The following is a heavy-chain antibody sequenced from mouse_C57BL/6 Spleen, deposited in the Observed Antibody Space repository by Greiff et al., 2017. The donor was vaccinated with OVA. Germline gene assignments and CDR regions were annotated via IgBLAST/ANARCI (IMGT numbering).Heavy chain of an antibody. CDR3: ASPLYGSSNFDV. CDR2: IDPSDSET. D-gene: IGHD1-1*01. Sequence: QVQLQQPGAELVRPGSSVKLSCKASGYTFTSYWMHWVKQRPIQGLEWIGNIDPSDSETHYNQKFKDKATLTVDKSSSTAYKQLSSLTSEDSAVYYCASPLYGSSNFDVWGTGTTVTVSS. V-gene: IGHV1-52*01. CDR1: GYTFTSYW. J-gene: IGHJ1*03.